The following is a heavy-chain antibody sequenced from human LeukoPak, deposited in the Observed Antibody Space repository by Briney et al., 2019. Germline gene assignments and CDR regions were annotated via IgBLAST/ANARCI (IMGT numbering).Heavy chain of an antibody. Sequence: GASVKVSCKVSGYTLTELSMHWVRQAPGKGLEWMGGFGPEGGETIYARKFQGRVTMTEDTSTDTAYMELSSLGSEDTAVYYCATANYGDLFDYWGQGTLVTVSS. V-gene: IGHV1-24*01. J-gene: IGHJ4*02. CDR1: GYTLTELS. CDR3: ATANYGDLFDY. CDR2: FGPEGGET. D-gene: IGHD4-17*01.